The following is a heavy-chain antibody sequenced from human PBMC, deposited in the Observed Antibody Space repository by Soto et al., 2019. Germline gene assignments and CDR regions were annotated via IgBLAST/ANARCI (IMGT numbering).Heavy chain of an antibody. V-gene: IGHV1-69*02. J-gene: IGHJ5*02. CDR1: GGTFSSYT. D-gene: IGHD3-10*01. Sequence: QVQLVQSGAEVKKPGSSVKVSCKASGGTFSSYTISWVRQAPGQGLEWMGGIIPILGIANYAQKFQGRVTITADKSTSTAYMELSSLRSEDTAVYYCARLGPHYYGSGSHWFDPWGQGTLVTVSS. CDR2: IIPILGIA. CDR3: ARLGPHYYGSGSHWFDP.